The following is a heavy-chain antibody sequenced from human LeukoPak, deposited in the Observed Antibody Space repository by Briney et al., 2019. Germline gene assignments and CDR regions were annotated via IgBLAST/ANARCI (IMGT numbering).Heavy chain of an antibody. D-gene: IGHD3-22*01. CDR2: INHSGST. Sequence: SETLSLTCAVYGRSFGGYYWSWIRQPPGKGLEWIGEINHSGSTNYNPSIKSRVTISVDTSKNQFSLKLSSVTAADTAVYYCARAVDYYDSSGYPRFYYYYYGMDVWGQGTTVTVSS. CDR3: ARAVDYYDSSGYPRFYYYYYGMDV. CDR1: GRSFGGYY. J-gene: IGHJ6*02. V-gene: IGHV4-34*01.